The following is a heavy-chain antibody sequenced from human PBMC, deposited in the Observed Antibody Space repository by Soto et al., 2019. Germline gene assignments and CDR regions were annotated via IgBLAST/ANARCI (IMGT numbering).Heavy chain of an antibody. CDR1: GYTFTGYY. V-gene: IGHV1-2*04. J-gene: IGHJ6*03. CDR2: INPNSGGT. CDR3: ARDSDFIIEPSLITMVRGYMDV. Sequence: GASVKVSCKASGYTFTGYYMHWVRQAPGQGLEWMGWINPNSGGTNYAQKFQGWVTMTRDTSISTAYMELSRLRSDDTAVYYCARDSDFIIEPSLITMVRGYMDVWGKGTTVTVSS. D-gene: IGHD3-10*01.